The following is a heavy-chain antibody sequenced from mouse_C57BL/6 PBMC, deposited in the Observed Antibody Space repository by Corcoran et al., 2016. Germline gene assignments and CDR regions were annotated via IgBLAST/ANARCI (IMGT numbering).Heavy chain of an antibody. V-gene: IGHV1-76*01. Sequence: QVQLKQSGAELVRPGASVKLSCKASGYTFTDYYINWVKQRPGHGLEWIARIYPGSGNTYYNEKFKGKATLTAEKSSSTAYMQLSSLTSEDSAVYFCARVDYYGSSPYFDYWGQGTTLTVSS. CDR3: ARVDYYGSSPYFDY. D-gene: IGHD1-1*01. CDR2: IYPGSGNT. CDR1: GYTFTDYY. J-gene: IGHJ2*01.